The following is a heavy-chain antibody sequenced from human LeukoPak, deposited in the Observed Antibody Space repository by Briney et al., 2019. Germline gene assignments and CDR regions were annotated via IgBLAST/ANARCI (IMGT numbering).Heavy chain of an antibody. CDR3: AREQWFRWEY. D-gene: IGHD3-22*01. CDR1: GFGVSNYY. V-gene: IGHV3-11*01. Sequence: GGSLRLSCEASGFGVSNYYMVWVRQPPGKGLECISYIPNDDSVIYYADSVRGRLSVSRDSAKNSLSLQLNSLRAEDTAVYYCAREQWFRWEYWGQGILVTVSS. CDR2: IPNDDSVI. J-gene: IGHJ4*02.